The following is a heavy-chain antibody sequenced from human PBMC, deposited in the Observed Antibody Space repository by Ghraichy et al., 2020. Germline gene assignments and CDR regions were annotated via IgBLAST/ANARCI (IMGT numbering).Heavy chain of an antibody. D-gene: IGHD6-13*01. J-gene: IGHJ6*02. CDR2: IYTSGST. Sequence: SETLSLTCTVSGGSISSGSYYWSWIRQPAGKGLEWIGRIYTSGSTNYNPSLKSRVTISVDTSKNQFSLKLSSVTAADTAVYYCARRGGGLITPGKQLDYYYGMDVWGQGTTVTVSS. V-gene: IGHV4-61*02. CDR1: GGSISSGSYY. CDR3: ARRGGGLITPGKQLDYYYGMDV.